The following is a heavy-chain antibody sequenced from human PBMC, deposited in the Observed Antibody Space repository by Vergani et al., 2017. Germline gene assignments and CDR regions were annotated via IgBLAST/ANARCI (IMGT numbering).Heavy chain of an antibody. CDR1: GFTFSSYS. V-gene: IGHV3-21*01. CDR3: ARDGRGRIAVDIFIQH. Sequence: EVQLVESGGGLVKPGGSLRLSCAASGFTFSSYSMNWVRQAPGKGLEWVSSISSSSSYIYYADSVKGRFTISRDNAKNSLYLQMNSLRAEDTAVYYCARDGRGRIAVDIFIQHWGQGTLVTVSS. CDR2: ISSSSSYI. D-gene: IGHD6-19*01. J-gene: IGHJ1*01.